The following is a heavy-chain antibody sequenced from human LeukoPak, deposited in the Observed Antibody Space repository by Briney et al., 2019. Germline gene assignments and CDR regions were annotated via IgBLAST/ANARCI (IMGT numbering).Heavy chain of an antibody. CDR1: GFTFSSYE. CDR3: ARDWGMAAAGYFDH. V-gene: IGHV3-48*03. D-gene: IGHD6-13*01. J-gene: IGHJ4*02. Sequence: GGSLRLSCAASGFTFSSYEMNWVRQAPGKGLEWISYISESGSTKYYADSVKGRFTISRDNAKKSLYLQMNSLRAEDTALHYCARDWGMAAAGYFDHWGQGTPVTVSS. CDR2: ISESGSTK.